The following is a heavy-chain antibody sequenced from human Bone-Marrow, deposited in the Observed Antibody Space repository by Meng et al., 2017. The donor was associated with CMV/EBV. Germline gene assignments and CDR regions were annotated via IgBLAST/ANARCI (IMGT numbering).Heavy chain of an antibody. Sequence: GGSLRLSCTVSGFTFSGYAMSWVRQAPGKGLEWVGFIKSKAYGRTTEYAASVKGRFTISRDDSNSIAYLQMNYLKTEDTAVYYCTRHFDLLSYYYYYGMDDWGQGTTVTVSS. D-gene: IGHD3-9*01. J-gene: IGHJ6*02. CDR1: GFTFSGYA. CDR3: TRHFDLLSYYYYYGMDD. V-gene: IGHV3-49*04. CDR2: IKSKAYGRTT.